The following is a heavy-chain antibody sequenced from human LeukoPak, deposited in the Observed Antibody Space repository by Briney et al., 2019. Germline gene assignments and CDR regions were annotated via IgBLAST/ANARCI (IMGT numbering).Heavy chain of an antibody. Sequence: GGSLRLSCAASGFTFDDYAMHWVRHAPGKGLEWVSGLSWNGATVGYADSVKGRFTISRDNTKNSLYLQMSSLKTEDTALYYCAKDIEVVFHYAFDIWGQGTMVTVSS. CDR1: GFTFDDYA. J-gene: IGHJ3*02. D-gene: IGHD3-10*01. V-gene: IGHV3-9*01. CDR3: AKDIEVVFHYAFDI. CDR2: LSWNGATV.